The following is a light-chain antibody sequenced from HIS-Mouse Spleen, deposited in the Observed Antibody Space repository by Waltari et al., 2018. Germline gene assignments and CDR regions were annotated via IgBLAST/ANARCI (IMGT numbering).Light chain of an antibody. Sequence: QSALTQPPPASGSPGQSVTISCTGTSSDVGGYNYVSWYQQHPGKPPKLMIYEVSKRPSGVPDRFSGSKSGNTASLTVSGLQAEDEADYYCSSYAGSNNFVVFGGGTKLTVL. V-gene: IGLV2-8*01. CDR3: SSYAGSNNFVV. J-gene: IGLJ2*01. CDR2: EVS. CDR1: SSDVGGYNY.